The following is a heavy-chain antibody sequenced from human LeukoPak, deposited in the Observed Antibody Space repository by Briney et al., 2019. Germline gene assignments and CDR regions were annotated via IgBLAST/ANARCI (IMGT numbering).Heavy chain of an antibody. Sequence: SETLSLTCTVSGGPISSYYWSWIRQPAGKGLEWIGRIYSSGSTNYNPSLKSRVTVSVDTSKNQFSLKLSSVTAADTAVYYCAREGGYAPYFDYWGQGTLVTVSS. CDR3: AREGGYAPYFDY. D-gene: IGHD5-12*01. CDR2: IYSSGST. V-gene: IGHV4-4*07. J-gene: IGHJ4*02. CDR1: GGPISSYY.